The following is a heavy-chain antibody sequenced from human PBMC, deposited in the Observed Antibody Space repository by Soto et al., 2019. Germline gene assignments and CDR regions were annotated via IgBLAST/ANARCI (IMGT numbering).Heavy chain of an antibody. D-gene: IGHD3-10*01. CDR3: ARDDPSYGSGSYSVNLEY. Sequence: TGGSLRLSCAASGFTFSSYAMHWVRQAPGKGLEWVAVISYDGSSKYYADSVKGRFTISRDNSKNTLYLQMNSLRAEDTAVYYCARDDPSYGSGSYSVNLEYWGQGTLVTVSS. V-gene: IGHV3-30-3*01. CDR1: GFTFSSYA. CDR2: ISYDGSSK. J-gene: IGHJ4*02.